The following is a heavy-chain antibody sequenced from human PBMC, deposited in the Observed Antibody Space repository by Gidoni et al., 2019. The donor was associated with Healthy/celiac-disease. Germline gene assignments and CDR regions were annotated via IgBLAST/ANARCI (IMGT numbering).Heavy chain of an antibody. V-gene: IGHV3-7*01. CDR2: IKQDGSEK. CDR1: GFTFSSYW. J-gene: IGHJ1*01. CDR3: ARGSSGYYPEYFQH. D-gene: IGHD3-22*01. Sequence: EVQLVESGGGLVQPGGSLRLSCAASGFTFSSYWMSWVRQAPGKGLEWVANIKQDGSEKYYVDSVKGRFTISRDNAKNSLYLQMNSLRAEDTAVYYCARGSSGYYPEYFQHWGQGTLVTVSS.